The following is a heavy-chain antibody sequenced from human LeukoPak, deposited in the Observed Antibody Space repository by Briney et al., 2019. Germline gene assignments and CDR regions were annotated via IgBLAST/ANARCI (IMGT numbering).Heavy chain of an antibody. D-gene: IGHD5-18*01. CDR3: ASVDTAMKNYYYYYMDV. CDR1: GYTFTSYG. CDR2: ISAYNGNT. V-gene: IGHV1-18*01. Sequence: ASVKVSCKASGYTFTSYGISWVRQAPGQGLEWMGWISAYNGNTNYAQKLQGRVTMTTDTSTSTAYMELRSLRSDDTAVYYCASVDTAMKNYYYYYMDVWGKGTTVTVFS. J-gene: IGHJ6*03.